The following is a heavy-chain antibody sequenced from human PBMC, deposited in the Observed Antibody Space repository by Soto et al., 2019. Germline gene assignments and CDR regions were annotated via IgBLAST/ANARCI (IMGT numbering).Heavy chain of an antibody. V-gene: IGHV5-51*01. CDR1: GYSFTSYW. CDR3: ARRIVPRGGRYYDSYYGMYG. CDR2: IYPGDSDT. J-gene: IGHJ6*02. D-gene: IGHD2-8*01. Sequence: GASLKISCKGSGYSFTSYWIGWVRQMPGKGLEWMGIIYPGDSDTRYSPSFQGQVTISADKSISTAYLQWSSLKASDTAMYYWARRIVPRGGRYYDSYYGMYGWGQGPTVTVS.